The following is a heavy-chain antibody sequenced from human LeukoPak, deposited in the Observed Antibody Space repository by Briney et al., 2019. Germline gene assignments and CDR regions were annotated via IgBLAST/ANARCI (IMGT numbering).Heavy chain of an antibody. V-gene: IGHV1-69*05. Sequence: VASVKVSCKASGGTFSSYAISWVRQAPGQGLEWMGGIIPIFGTANYAQKFQGRVTMTRDTSISTAYMELRGLRSEDTAVYYCVRDGEGAAISVNYWFDPWGQGTLVTVSS. CDR2: IIPIFGTA. CDR1: GGTFSSYA. CDR3: VRDGEGAAISVNYWFDP. D-gene: IGHD2-2*02. J-gene: IGHJ5*02.